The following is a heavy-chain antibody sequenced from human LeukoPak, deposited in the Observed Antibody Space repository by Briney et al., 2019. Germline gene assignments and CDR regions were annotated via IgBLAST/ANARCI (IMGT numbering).Heavy chain of an antibody. CDR2: IYPGDSDT. D-gene: IGHD6-19*01. V-gene: IGHV5-51*01. Sequence: GESLKISCKGSGYSFTSYWVGWVRQMPGKGLEWMGIIYPGDSDTRYSPSFQGQVTISADKSITTAYLQWSSLKASDTAIYYCARHPSYTSGWPLDYWGQGTLVTVSS. CDR1: GYSFTSYW. J-gene: IGHJ4*02. CDR3: ARHPSYTSGWPLDY.